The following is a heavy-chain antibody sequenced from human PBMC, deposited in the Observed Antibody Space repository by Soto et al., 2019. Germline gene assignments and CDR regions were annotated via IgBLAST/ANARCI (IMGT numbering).Heavy chain of an antibody. D-gene: IGHD2-15*01. CDR3: ARDRIAPMLPYYGMDV. Sequence: PGGSLRLSCAASGFTFSSYPMTWVRQAPGKGLEWVSAISGSGDNTYYPDSVKGRFTISRDNSKNTLYLQMNSLRAEDTAVYYCARDRIAPMLPYYGMDVWGQGTTVTVSS. CDR1: GFTFSSYP. CDR2: ISGSGDNT. J-gene: IGHJ6*02. V-gene: IGHV3-23*01.